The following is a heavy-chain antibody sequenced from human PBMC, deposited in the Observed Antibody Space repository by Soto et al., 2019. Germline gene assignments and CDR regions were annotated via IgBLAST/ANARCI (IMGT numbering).Heavy chain of an antibody. CDR2: IAVGSGYT. J-gene: IGHJ4*02. CDR1: AYTFTSCA. CDR3: AADATAWQQMVPYDY. V-gene: IGHV1-58*01. Sequence: SVRVSCKTSAYTFTSCAFQGVRPARGQRLEWIGWIAVGSGYTNYAQRFQDRVTLTRDMSTATTYMELSRLTSEDTAIYYCAADATAWQQMVPYDYWGQGTLVTIS. D-gene: IGHD2-8*01.